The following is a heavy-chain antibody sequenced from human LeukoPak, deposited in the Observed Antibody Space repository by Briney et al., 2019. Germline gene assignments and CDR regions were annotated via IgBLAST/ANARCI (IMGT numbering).Heavy chain of an antibody. J-gene: IGHJ4*02. D-gene: IGHD3-10*01. CDR1: GGSISTYY. CDR2: IHGSGET. CDR3: ARDTYYSGSGTYYEDYFDS. Sequence: SETLSLTCTVSGGSISTYYWSWIRQPPGKGLEWIGHIHGSGETNYNPSLKSRVTMSPDTSRNQFSLKVNSVTAADTAVYYCARDTYYSGSGTYYEDYFDSWGQGILVTVSS. V-gene: IGHV4-59*12.